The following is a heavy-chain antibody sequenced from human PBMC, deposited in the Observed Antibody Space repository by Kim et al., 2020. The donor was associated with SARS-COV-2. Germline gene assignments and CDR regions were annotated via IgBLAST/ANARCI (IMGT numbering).Heavy chain of an antibody. V-gene: IGHV3-49*04. CDR1: GFTFGDYA. CDR3: TRDPVGAYLGDAFDI. CDR2: IRSKAYGGTT. D-gene: IGHD1-26*01. Sequence: GGSLRLSCTASGFTFGDYAMSWVRQAPGKGLEWVGFIRSKAYGGTTEYAASVKGRFTISRDDSKSIAYLQMNSLKTEDTAVYYCTRDPVGAYLGDAFDIWGQGTMVTVSS. J-gene: IGHJ3*02.